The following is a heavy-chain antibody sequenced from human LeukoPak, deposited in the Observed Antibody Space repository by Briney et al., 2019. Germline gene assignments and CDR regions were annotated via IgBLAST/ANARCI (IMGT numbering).Heavy chain of an antibody. CDR1: GFTFSSHT. D-gene: IGHD4-11*01. CDR2: VTSSNSYI. CDR3: ARLYSNYVDY. J-gene: IGHJ4*02. V-gene: IGHV3-21*01. Sequence: PGGSLRLSCAASGFTFSSHTMNWVRQTPGKGLEWGSSVTSSNSYIYYAASVKGRFTISRDNAKNSLYLEMNSLGVEDTAVYYCARLYSNYVDYWGQGTLVTVSS.